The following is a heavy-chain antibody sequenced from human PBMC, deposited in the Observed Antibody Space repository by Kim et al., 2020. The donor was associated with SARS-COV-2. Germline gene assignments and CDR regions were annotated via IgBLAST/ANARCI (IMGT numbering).Heavy chain of an antibody. V-gene: IGHV3-23*01. D-gene: IGHD6-19*01. CDR3: AKYVTKIPVAGFDY. J-gene: IGHJ4*02. Sequence: YANSVNGRFTISRDNSTNTLFLQMNSLRAEDTAIYYCAKYVTKIPVAGFDYWGQGTLVSVSS.